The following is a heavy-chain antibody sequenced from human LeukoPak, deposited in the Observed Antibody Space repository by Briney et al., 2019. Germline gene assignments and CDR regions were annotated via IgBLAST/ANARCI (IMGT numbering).Heavy chain of an antibody. J-gene: IGHJ4*02. CDR3: AKGYYYGSGSYSYFDY. Sequence: GGSLRLSCAASGFTFSSYSMTWVRQAPGKGLEWVSSISSSSSYIYYADSVKGRFTISRDNAKNSLYLQMNSLRAEDTAVYYCAKGYYYGSGSYSYFDYWGQGTLVTVSS. CDR1: GFTFSSYS. D-gene: IGHD3-10*01. CDR2: ISSSSSYI. V-gene: IGHV3-21*01.